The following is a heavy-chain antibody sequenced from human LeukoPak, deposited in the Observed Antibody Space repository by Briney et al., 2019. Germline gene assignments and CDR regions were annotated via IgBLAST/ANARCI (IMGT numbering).Heavy chain of an antibody. D-gene: IGHD4-23*01. Sequence: GGSLRLSCAASGFTFSSYSMNWVRQAPGKGLEWVSAISGSGGSTYYADSVKGRFTISRDNSKNTLYLQMNSLRAEDTALYYCAKDIRLSWIQLWPGDYGGNSNAFDIWGQGTMVTVSS. V-gene: IGHV3-23*01. J-gene: IGHJ3*02. CDR2: ISGSGGST. CDR1: GFTFSSYS. CDR3: AKDIRLSWIQLWPGDYGGNSNAFDI.